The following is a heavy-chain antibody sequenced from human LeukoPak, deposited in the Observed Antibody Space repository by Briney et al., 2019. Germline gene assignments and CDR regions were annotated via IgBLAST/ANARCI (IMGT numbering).Heavy chain of an antibody. Sequence: GGSLRLSCAASGFTFSSYAMSWLRQAPGKGLEWISSISSGSGGHILYVDSVKGRFTISRDNAKNPLYLQMNSLRAEDTALYYCAKDKGPSAYTPFDYWGQGTLVTVSS. V-gene: IGHV3-21*04. CDR3: AKDKGPSAYTPFDY. CDR1: GFTFSSYA. D-gene: IGHD3-16*01. J-gene: IGHJ4*02. CDR2: ISSGSGGHI.